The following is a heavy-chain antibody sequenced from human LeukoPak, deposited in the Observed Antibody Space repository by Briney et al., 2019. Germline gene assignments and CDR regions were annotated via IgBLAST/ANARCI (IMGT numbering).Heavy chain of an antibody. CDR3: AKAFNYYDSSGYPPGDY. J-gene: IGHJ4*02. V-gene: IGHV3-23*01. CDR2: ISGSGGST. Sequence: PGGSLRLSCAASGFTFSSYAMSWVRQAPGKGLEWVSAISGSGGSTYYADSVKGRFTISRDNSKNTLYLQMNSLRAEDTAVYYCAKAFNYYDSSGYPPGDYWGQGTLVTVSS. CDR1: GFTFSSYA. D-gene: IGHD3-22*01.